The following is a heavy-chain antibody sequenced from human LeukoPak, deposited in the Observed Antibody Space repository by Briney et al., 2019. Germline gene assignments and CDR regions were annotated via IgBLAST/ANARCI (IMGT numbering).Heavy chain of an antibody. J-gene: IGHJ4*02. CDR2: ISYDGSNK. CDR3: ARDGIVAVVAYYYVDY. D-gene: IGHD6-19*01. Sequence: GGSLRLSCAASGFTFSSYAMHWVRQAPGKGLEWVAVISYDGSNKYYADSVKGRFTISRDNSKNTLYLQMNSLRAEDTAVYYCARDGIVAVVAYYYVDYWGQGTLVTVSS. CDR1: GFTFSSYA. V-gene: IGHV3-30*04.